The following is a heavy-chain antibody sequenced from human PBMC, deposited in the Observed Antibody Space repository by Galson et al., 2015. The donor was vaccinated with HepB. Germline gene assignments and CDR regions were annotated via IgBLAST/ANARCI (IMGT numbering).Heavy chain of an antibody. D-gene: IGHD1-7*01. Sequence: SLRLSCAASGFTFSSYSMNWVRQAPGKGLEWVSYISSSSSTIYYADSVKGRFTISRDNAKNSLYLQMNSLRDEDTAVYYCARDKRDWNYAEYYYYYGMDIWGQGTTVTVSS. CDR2: ISSSSSTI. V-gene: IGHV3-48*02. CDR3: ARDKRDWNYAEYYYYYGMDI. J-gene: IGHJ6*02. CDR1: GFTFSSYS.